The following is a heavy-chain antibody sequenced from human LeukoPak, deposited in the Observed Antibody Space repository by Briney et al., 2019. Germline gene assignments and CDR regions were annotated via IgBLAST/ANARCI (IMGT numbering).Heavy chain of an antibody. J-gene: IGHJ4*02. CDR2: IYYSGST. Sequence: SETLSLTCTVSGGSISRYYWSWIRQPPGKGLEWIGYIYYSGSTKYNPSLKSQITISVDTSKNQFSLKLSSVTAADTAMYYCARQGNGDLYYFDYWGQGTLVTVSS. V-gene: IGHV4-59*08. CDR1: GGSISRYY. CDR3: ARQGNGDLYYFDY. D-gene: IGHD4-17*01.